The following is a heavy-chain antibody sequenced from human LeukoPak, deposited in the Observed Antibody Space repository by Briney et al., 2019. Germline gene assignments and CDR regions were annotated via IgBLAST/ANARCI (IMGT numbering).Heavy chain of an antibody. CDR2: ISWNSGSI. D-gene: IGHD3-22*01. CDR1: GFIFDDYA. J-gene: IGHJ4*02. V-gene: IGHV3-9*01. Sequence: GGSLRLSCAASGFIFDDYAMHWVRQAPGKGLEWVSGISWNSGSIGYADSVKGRFTISRDNAKNSLYLQMNSLRAEDTALYYCAKVYDRSGYYFDYWGQGTLVTVSS. CDR3: AKVYDRSGYYFDY.